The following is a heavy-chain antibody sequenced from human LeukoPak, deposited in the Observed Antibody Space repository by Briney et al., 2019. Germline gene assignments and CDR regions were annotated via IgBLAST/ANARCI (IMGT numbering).Heavy chain of an antibody. Sequence: SETLSLTCIVSGGSISSISSNNYHWSWIRQHPGKGLEWIGYIYYSGSTYYNPSLKSRVTISVDTSKNQFSLKLSSVTAADTAVYYCARGGYCSSTSCYWGYLLGMDVWGQGTTVTVSS. CDR1: GGSISSISSNNYH. CDR3: ARGGYCSSTSCYWGYLLGMDV. CDR2: IYYSGST. D-gene: IGHD2-2*01. J-gene: IGHJ6*02. V-gene: IGHV4-31*03.